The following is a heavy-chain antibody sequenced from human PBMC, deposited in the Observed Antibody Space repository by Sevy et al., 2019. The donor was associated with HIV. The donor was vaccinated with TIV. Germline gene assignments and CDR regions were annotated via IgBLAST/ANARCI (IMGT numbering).Heavy chain of an antibody. CDR3: AKEQDGYNPADAFDI. CDR1: GFTFSTYG. V-gene: IGHV3-30*18. J-gene: IGHJ3*02. D-gene: IGHD5-12*01. Sequence: GGSLRLSCAASGFTFSTYGMHWVRQAPGKGLEWVAIISYDGCNKYYADSVKGRFTISRDNSKNTLYLQMNSLRAEDTGVYYCAKEQDGYNPADAFDIWGQGTMVTVSS. CDR2: ISYDGCNK.